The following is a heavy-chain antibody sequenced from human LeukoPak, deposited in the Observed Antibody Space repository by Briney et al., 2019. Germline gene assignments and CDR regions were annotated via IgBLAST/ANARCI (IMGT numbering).Heavy chain of an antibody. D-gene: IGHD3-22*01. J-gene: IGHJ4*02. CDR3: AIAGTGYYDLSGHYSSYFEY. V-gene: IGHV3-30*02. CDR2: IRYDGTIQ. CDR1: RTTFSSYG. Sequence: PGGSLTLSCEASRTTFSSYGFYWVRQPPARGLEWVAFIRYDGTIQYYADSVKGRFTISRVNSKNTLYLQMNSLRAEDTAVYHCAIAGTGYYDLSGHYSSYFEYWGQGTLVTVSS.